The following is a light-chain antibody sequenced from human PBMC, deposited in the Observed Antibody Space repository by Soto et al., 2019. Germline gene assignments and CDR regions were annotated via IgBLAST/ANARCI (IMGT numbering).Light chain of an antibody. Sequence: QSVLTQSPSVSASLGASVKVTCTLSSGHANRAVAWHQQQPEKGPRYLMKINNDGTLSKGDGIPQRFSSSSSGAERYLSISSLDSEDDADYIGQTWGSAFVFFGAGTTLTV. V-gene: IGLV4-69*02. CDR2: INNDGTL. J-gene: IGLJ2*01. CDR3: QTWGSAFVF. CDR1: SGHANRA.